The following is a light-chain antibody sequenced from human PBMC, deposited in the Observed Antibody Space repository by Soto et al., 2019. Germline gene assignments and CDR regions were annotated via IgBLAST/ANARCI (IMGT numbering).Light chain of an antibody. CDR3: SSYTSSSTYV. J-gene: IGLJ1*01. V-gene: IGLV2-14*01. CDR2: EVS. Sequence: QSVLTQPASVSGSPGQSITISCTGSSTDVGGYNHVSWYQQHPGKAPKVMIYEVSNRPSGVSNRFSGSKSGNTASLTISGLQAEDEADYYCSSYTSSSTYVFGTGTRSPS. CDR1: STDVGGYNH.